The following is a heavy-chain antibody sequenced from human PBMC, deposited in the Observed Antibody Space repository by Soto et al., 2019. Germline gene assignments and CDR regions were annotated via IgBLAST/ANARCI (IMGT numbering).Heavy chain of an antibody. CDR1: GFTFSSYE. Sequence: GGSLRLSCAASGFTFSSYEMNWVRQAPGKGLEWVSYISSSGSTIYYADSVKGRFTISRDNAKNSLYLQMNSLRAEDTAVYYCARDIGSYGFDYWGQGTLVTVS. CDR2: ISSSGSTI. J-gene: IGHJ4*02. D-gene: IGHD1-26*01. V-gene: IGHV3-48*03. CDR3: ARDIGSYGFDY.